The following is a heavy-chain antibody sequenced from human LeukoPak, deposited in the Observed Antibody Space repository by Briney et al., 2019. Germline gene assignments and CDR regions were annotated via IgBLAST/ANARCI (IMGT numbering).Heavy chain of an antibody. V-gene: IGHV3-21*01. J-gene: IGHJ6*02. CDR1: GFTFSSYS. D-gene: IGHD4-11*01. Sequence: GGSLRLSCAASGFTFSSYSMNWVRQAPGKGLEWVSSISSSSSYIYYADSVKGRFTISRDNAKNSLYLQMNSLRAEDTAVYYCARHLPYSNYYSYGMDVWGQGTTVTVSS. CDR3: ARHLPYSNYYSYGMDV. CDR2: ISSSSSYI.